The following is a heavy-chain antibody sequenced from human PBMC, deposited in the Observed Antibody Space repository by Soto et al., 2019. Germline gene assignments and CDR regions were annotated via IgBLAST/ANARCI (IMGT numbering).Heavy chain of an antibody. J-gene: IGHJ4*02. D-gene: IGHD3-22*01. CDR2: IYPGDSDT. V-gene: IGHV5-51*01. Sequence: PGESLKISCKGSGYSFTSYWIGWVRQMPGKGLEWMGIIYPGDSDTRYSPSFQGQVTISADKSISTAYLQWSSLKASDTAMYYRARHRGYYYDSSGYYSEGYYFDYWGQGTLVTVSS. CDR3: ARHRGYYYDSSGYYSEGYYFDY. CDR1: GYSFTSYW.